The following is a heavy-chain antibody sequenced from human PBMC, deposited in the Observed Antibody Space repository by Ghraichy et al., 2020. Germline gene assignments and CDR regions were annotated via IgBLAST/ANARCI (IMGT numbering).Heavy chain of an antibody. J-gene: IGHJ3*02. V-gene: IGHV4-59*01. CDR3: ARPSSSPDAFDI. CDR1: GGSISSYY. CDR2: IYYSGST. D-gene: IGHD6-6*01. Sequence: SETLSLTCTVSGGSISSYYWSWIRQPPGKGLEWIGYIYYSGSTNYNPSLKSRVTISVDTSKNQFSLKLSSVTAADTAVYYCARPSSSPDAFDIWGQGTMVTVSS.